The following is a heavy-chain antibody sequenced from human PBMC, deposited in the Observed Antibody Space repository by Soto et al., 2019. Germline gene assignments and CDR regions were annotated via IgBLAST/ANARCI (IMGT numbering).Heavy chain of an antibody. Sequence: EVQRAESGGCMVQPGGPLRLSCVASGFTFSSYDMHWVRQAPGKGLEYVSSISSNGGTTYYGNSVKGRFTISRDNSKNTLYLKMGSLRAEDRAVYYCVRRVSGNYDYWGQGTLVTVSS. CDR2: ISSNGGTT. V-gene: IGHV3-64*01. CDR1: GFTFSSYD. J-gene: IGHJ4*02. CDR3: VRRVSGNYDY. D-gene: IGHD1-7*01.